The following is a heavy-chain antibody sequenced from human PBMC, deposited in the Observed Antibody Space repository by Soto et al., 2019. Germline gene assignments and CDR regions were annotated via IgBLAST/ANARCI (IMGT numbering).Heavy chain of an antibody. CDR2: IIPIFGTA. V-gene: IGHV1-69*13. Sequence: GASLKVSCKSSGRTFSSYAISWVRQAPGKGLEWMGGIIPIFGTANYARKFQGRVTITADESTSTAYMELSSLRSEDTAVYYCARDGGVYDYSPFDYWGQGTLVTVSS. J-gene: IGHJ4*02. D-gene: IGHD4-4*01. CDR1: GRTFSSYA. CDR3: ARDGGVYDYSPFDY.